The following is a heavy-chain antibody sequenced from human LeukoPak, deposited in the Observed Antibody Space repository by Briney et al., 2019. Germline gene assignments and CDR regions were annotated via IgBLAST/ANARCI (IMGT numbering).Heavy chain of an antibody. V-gene: IGHV4-59*08. Sequence: SETLSLTCTVSGGSTSSDYWSWIRQSPEKGLEWVGYVYNSGDTGKNPSLKSRVTILLDTSKNQCSLKLTSVSAADTAVYYCARLMLGAYFDLWGRGTLVTVSS. CDR3: ARLMLGAYFDL. CDR2: VYNSGDT. J-gene: IGHJ2*01. CDR1: GGSTSSDY. D-gene: IGHD3-10*02.